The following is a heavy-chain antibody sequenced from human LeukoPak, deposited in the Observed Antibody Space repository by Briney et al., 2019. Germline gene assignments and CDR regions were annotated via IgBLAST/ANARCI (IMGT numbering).Heavy chain of an antibody. V-gene: IGHV3-23*01. CDR2: MSGSGDDT. J-gene: IGHJ4*02. CDR3: AKFRFWSGSDIY. D-gene: IGHD3-3*01. CDR1: GFTFSTHT. Sequence: PGGSLRLSCSASGFTFSTHTMSWVRQAPGKGLEWVSAMSGSGDDTYYADSVKGRFTISRDNSKNTLYLQMNSLRAEDTAVYYCAKFRFWSGSDIYWGQGTLVTVSS.